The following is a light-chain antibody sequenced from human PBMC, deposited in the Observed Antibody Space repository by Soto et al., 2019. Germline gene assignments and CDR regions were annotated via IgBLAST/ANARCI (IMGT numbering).Light chain of an antibody. J-gene: IGLJ1*01. Sequence: SVLKRAPAGLPGPGQKVTMSRSGGSSNNRHYYASWHQQLPGTAPKLLIYENDKRPSGIPDRFSGSKSGTSATLGITGLQTGDEADYYCGTWDSTLSIFVFGTGTKVTVL. V-gene: IGLV1-51*02. CDR3: GTWDSTLSIFV. CDR1: SSNNRHYY. CDR2: END.